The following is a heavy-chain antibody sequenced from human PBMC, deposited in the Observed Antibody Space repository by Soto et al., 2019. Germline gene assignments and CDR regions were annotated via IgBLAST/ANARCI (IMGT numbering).Heavy chain of an antibody. CDR1: GGTFSNYA. D-gene: IGHD2-15*01. J-gene: IGHJ5*02. Sequence: QVQLVQSGAEVKKPGSSVKVSCKASGGTFSNYAISWVRQAPGQGLEWMGGIIPIYGIANYAQKFQGRVTITADGSTSTAYMELSSLRSEDTAVYYCARDLGGCSAGSCRYNWFDLWGQGTLVTVSS. CDR2: IIPIYGIA. CDR3: ARDLGGCSAGSCRYNWFDL. V-gene: IGHV1-69*01.